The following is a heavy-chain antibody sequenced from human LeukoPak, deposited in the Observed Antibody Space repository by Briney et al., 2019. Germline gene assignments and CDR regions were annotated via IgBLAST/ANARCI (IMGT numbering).Heavy chain of an antibody. CDR3: ARDAHWGLGWFDP. CDR1: GGSISSGDYY. J-gene: IGHJ5*02. Sequence: SETLSLTCTVSGGSISSGDYYWSWIRQPPGKGLEWIGYIYYNGSTYYNPSLKSRVTISVDTSKNQFSLKLSSVTAADTAVYYCARDAHWGLGWFDPWGQGTLVTVSS. V-gene: IGHV4-30-4*08. D-gene: IGHD7-27*01. CDR2: IYYNGST.